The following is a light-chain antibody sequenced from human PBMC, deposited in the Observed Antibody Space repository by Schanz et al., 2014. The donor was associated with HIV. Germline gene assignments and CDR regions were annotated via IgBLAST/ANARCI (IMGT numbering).Light chain of an antibody. CDR3: SSYTSSSTPLV. J-gene: IGLJ3*02. CDR1: SSNIGSNY. Sequence: QSVLTQPPSASGTPGQRVTISCSGSSSNIGSNYVYWYQQLPGTAPKLLIYRNNQRPSGVPDRFSGSKSGTSASLAISGLRSEDEADYYCSSYTSSSTPLVFGGGTKVTVL. CDR2: RNN. V-gene: IGLV1-47*01.